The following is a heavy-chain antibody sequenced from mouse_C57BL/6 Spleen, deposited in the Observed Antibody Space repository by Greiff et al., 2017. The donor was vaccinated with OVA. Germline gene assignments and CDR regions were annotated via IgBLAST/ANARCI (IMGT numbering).Heavy chain of an antibody. D-gene: IGHD1-1*01. J-gene: IGHJ4*01. CDR2: INPNNGGT. CDR3: AKEYYGSSSYAMDY. Sequence: EVQLQQSGPELVKPGASVKMSCKASGYTFTDYNMHWVKQSHGKSLEWIGYINPNNGGTSYNQKFKGKATLTANKSSSTAYMELRSLTSEDSAVYYCAKEYYGSSSYAMDYWGQGTSVTVSS. V-gene: IGHV1-22*01. CDR1: GYTFTDYN.